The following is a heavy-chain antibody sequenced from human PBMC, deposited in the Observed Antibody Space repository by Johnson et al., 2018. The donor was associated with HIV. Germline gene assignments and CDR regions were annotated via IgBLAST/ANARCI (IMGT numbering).Heavy chain of an antibody. V-gene: IGHV3-23*04. CDR2: ISGSGGST. Sequence: VQLVESGGGVVQPGMSLRLSCAASGFTFSSYAMHWVRQAPGKGLEWVSAISGSGGSTYYADSVTGRFTISRDNSKNTLYLQMNSLRAEDTAVYYCARDTGGGEPYDIWGQGTMVTVSS. CDR1: GFTFSSYA. D-gene: IGHD2-21*01. CDR3: ARDTGGGEPYDI. J-gene: IGHJ3*02.